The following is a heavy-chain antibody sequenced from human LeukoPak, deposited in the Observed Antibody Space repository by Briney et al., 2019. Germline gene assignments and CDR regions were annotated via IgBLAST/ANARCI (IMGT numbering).Heavy chain of an antibody. J-gene: IGHJ1*01. CDR1: GFTFSDYY. V-gene: IGHV3-11*01. CDR3: AKASGAVAGPAEYFQH. Sequence: GGSLRLSCAASGFTFSDYYMSWIRQAPGKGLEWVSYITSTGSTIFYTDSVKGRFTVSRDNAKNSLYLQMNSLRAEDTALYYCAKASGAVAGPAEYFQHWGQGTLVTVSS. CDR2: ITSTGSTI. D-gene: IGHD6-19*01.